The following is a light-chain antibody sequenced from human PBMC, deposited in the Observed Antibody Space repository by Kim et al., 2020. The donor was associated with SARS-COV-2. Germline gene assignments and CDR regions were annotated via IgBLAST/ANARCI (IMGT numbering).Light chain of an antibody. J-gene: IGKJ3*01. CDR1: RNISSN. CDR2: AAA. V-gene: IGKV1-39*01. Sequence: ALVGDRVTITCRASRNISSNLNWYQQKPGKAPKLLIYAAASWQRGVPSRFRGSGSGTDFTLTISSLQPEDFATYYCQQSHTTPFTFGPGTKVDIK. CDR3: QQSHTTPFT.